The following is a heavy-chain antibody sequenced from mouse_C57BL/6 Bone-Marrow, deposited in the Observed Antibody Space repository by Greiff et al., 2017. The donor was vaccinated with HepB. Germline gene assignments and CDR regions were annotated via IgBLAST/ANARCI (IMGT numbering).Heavy chain of an antibody. V-gene: IGHV1-69*01. CDR1: GYTFTSYW. Sequence: VQLQQSGAELVMPGASVKLSCKASGYTFTSYWMHWVKQRPGQGLEWIGEIDPSDSYTNYNQKFKGKSTLTVDKSSSTAYMQLSSLTSEDSAVYYCARRVASYYFDYWGQGTTLTVSS. CDR3: ARRVASYYFDY. CDR2: IDPSDSYT. J-gene: IGHJ2*01. D-gene: IGHD6-1*01.